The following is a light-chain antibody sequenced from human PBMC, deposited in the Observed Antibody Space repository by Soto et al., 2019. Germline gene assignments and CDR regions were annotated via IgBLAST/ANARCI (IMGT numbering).Light chain of an antibody. CDR1: QSISNY. CDR3: QQTYSSPET. Sequence: DIPMTQSPSSLSASVGDRVTITCRASQSISNYLNWFPQKPGNPPKLLIYAASTLQGGVPSRFSGRGSGTDFTLTISNLQPEDFATYYCQQTYSSPETFGQGTKVEI. CDR2: AAS. V-gene: IGKV1-39*01. J-gene: IGKJ1*01.